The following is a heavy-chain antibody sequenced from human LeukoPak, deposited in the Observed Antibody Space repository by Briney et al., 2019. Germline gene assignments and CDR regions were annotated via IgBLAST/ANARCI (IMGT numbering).Heavy chain of an antibody. J-gene: IGHJ4*02. CDR1: GYTLTSYG. CDR3: ASYASGYNWLRV. D-gene: IGHD1-1*01. CDR2: IHPGTGDT. V-gene: IGHV1-2*02. Sequence: GASVKVSCKASGYTLTSYGISWVRQAPGQGLEWMGWIHPGTGDTNYAQKFQDRVIVTRDTSIATAYMDLIRLTSDDTAVYYCASYASGYNWLRVWGQGTLVTVSS.